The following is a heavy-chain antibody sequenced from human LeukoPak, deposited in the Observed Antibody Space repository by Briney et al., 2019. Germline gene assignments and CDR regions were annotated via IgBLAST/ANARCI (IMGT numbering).Heavy chain of an antibody. CDR2: ISPGGGTT. D-gene: IGHD3-16*02. CDR1: GFAFGSEA. J-gene: IGHJ4*02. CDR3: ARDPDDYVWGSYRYYFDY. Sequence: GGSLRLSCAVSGFAFGSEAMSWVRQSPARGLEWVASISPGGGTTYYADSVKGRFTISRDNSKNTLYLQMNSLRAEDTAVYYCARDPDDYVWGSYRYYFDYWGQGTLVTVSS. V-gene: IGHV3-23*01.